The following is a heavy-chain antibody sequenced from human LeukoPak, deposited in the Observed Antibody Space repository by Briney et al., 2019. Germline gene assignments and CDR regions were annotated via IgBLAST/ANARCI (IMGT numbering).Heavy chain of an antibody. CDR1: GYSISSGYY. CDR3: ARDSALAQAVMFDY. CDR2: IDHSGST. J-gene: IGHJ4*02. D-gene: IGHD6-19*01. Sequence: SETLSLTCTVSGYSISSGYYWGWIRQPPGKGLEWTESIDHSGSTYYNPSLKSRITISVDTSKNQFSLKLISVTAADTAVYYCARDSALAQAVMFDYWGQGTLVTVSS. V-gene: IGHV4-38-2*02.